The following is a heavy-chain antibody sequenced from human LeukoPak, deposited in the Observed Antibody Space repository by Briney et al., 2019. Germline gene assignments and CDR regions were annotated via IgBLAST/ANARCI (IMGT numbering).Heavy chain of an antibody. CDR3: IWGRVGNGAGRYYFDY. CDR1: GFTFTSYA. D-gene: IGHD3-10*01. V-gene: IGHV3-23*01. J-gene: IGHJ4*02. Sequence: GGSLRLSCAASGFTFTSYAINWVRQAPGKGLEWVSGISGGGVSTYYADSVKGRFTISRDNSENTVYLQLNSLRVEDTALYYCIWGRVGNGAGRYYFDYWGQGTLVTVSS. CDR2: ISGGGVST.